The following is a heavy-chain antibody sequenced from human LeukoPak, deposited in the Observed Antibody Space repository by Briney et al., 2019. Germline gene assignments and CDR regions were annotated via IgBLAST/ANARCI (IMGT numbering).Heavy chain of an antibody. CDR1: GYSFTSYW. D-gene: IGHD1-26*01. V-gene: IGHV5-51*01. Sequence: GESLKISCKGSGYSFTSYWIGWVRQMPGKGLEWMGIIYPGDSDTGYSPSFQGQVTISADKSISTAYLQWSSLKASDTAMYYCARRVGGSYPLGDAWFDPWGQGTLVTVSS. CDR2: IYPGDSDT. J-gene: IGHJ5*02. CDR3: ARRVGGSYPLGDAWFDP.